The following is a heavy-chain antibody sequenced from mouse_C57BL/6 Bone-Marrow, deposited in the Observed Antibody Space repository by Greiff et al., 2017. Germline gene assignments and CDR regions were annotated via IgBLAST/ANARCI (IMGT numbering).Heavy chain of an antibody. CDR3: TRGYGSRYAMDY. Sequence: EVKLVESGTVLARPGASVKMSCKTSGYTFTSYWMHWVKQRPGQGLEWIGAIYPGNSDTSYNQKFKGKAKLTAVTSASTAYMELSSLTNEDSAVYYCTRGYGSRYAMDYWGQGTSVTVSS. CDR1: GYTFTSYW. D-gene: IGHD1-1*01. V-gene: IGHV1-5*01. CDR2: IYPGNSDT. J-gene: IGHJ4*01.